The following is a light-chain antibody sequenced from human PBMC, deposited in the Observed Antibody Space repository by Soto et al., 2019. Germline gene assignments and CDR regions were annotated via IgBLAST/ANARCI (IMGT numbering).Light chain of an antibody. Sequence: QSALTQPRSVSGSPGQSVTLSCTGTSSDVGGYNYVSWYQQYPGKAPKLMIYNVSKRPSWVPDRFSGSKSGNTASLTISGRQVEDEADYYCCSYAGTYPWVFGGGTQLTVL. CDR2: NVS. V-gene: IGLV2-11*01. J-gene: IGLJ3*02. CDR3: CSYAGTYPWV. CDR1: SSDVGGYNY.